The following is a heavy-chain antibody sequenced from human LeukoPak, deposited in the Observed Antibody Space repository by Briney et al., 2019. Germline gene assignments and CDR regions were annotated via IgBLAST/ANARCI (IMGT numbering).Heavy chain of an antibody. J-gene: IGHJ4*02. CDR3: SRDSSHCFCPWCLCDY. CDR1: GGTFINYA. D-gene: IGHD2-8*02. CDR2: IIPIFGTA. Sequence: SVKVSCKASGGTFINYAISWVRQAPGQGLEWMGGIIPIFGTANYAQKFQGRVTITADESTSTAYMELSSLRSEDTAVYFCSRDSSHCFCPWCLCDYWGQGTLVSVSS. V-gene: IGHV1-69*13.